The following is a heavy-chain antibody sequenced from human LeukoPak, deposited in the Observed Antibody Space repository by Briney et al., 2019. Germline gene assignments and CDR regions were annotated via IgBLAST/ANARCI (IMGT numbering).Heavy chain of an antibody. CDR2: ISTSSRYI. V-gene: IGHV3-21*01. CDR1: GFTFSSYA. J-gene: IGHJ5*02. CDR3: ARADCSGSTCYLRRSWFDP. D-gene: IGHD2-2*01. Sequence: GGSLRLSCAASGFTFSSYAMSWVRQAPGKGLEWVSSISTSSRYIYYRDSVKGRFTISRDDAKNSLYLQMNSLRVEDTAVYYCARADCSGSTCYLRRSWFDPWGQGTLVTVSS.